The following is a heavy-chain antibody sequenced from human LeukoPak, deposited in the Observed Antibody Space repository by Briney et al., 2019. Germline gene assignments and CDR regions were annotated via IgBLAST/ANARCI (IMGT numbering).Heavy chain of an antibody. CDR1: GYSISSGYY. D-gene: IGHD2-21*02. CDR3: ARHCPVVVTAIVGDFADY. Sequence: SETLSLTCTVSGYSISSGYYWGWIRQPPGKGLEWIGSIYHNGDTFYNPSLKSRITISVDTSKNQFSLKLSSVTAADTAVYYCARHCPVVVTAIVGDFADYWGQGTLVTVSS. J-gene: IGHJ4*02. CDR2: IYHNGDT. V-gene: IGHV4-38-2*02.